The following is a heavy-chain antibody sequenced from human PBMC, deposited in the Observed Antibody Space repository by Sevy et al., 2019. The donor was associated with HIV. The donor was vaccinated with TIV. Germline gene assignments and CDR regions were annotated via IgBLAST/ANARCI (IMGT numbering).Heavy chain of an antibody. CDR3: ARQVGQLRFFDWSPGYFDY. J-gene: IGHJ4*02. D-gene: IGHD3-9*01. CDR1: GDSISSSPYY. V-gene: IGHV4-39*01. Sequence: TMSLTCTVSGDSISSSPYYWGWIRQSHGKGLEWIGSIYYSGSTYYNPSLKSRVPISVDTSKNQFSLKLNSVTAADTAVYYCARQVGQLRFFDWSPGYFDYWGQGILVTVSS. CDR2: IYYSGST.